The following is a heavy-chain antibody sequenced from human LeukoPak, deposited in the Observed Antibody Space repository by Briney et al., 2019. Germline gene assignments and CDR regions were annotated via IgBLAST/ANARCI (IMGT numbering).Heavy chain of an antibody. J-gene: IGHJ3*02. CDR2: IDRSDSYT. CDR3: ARRGIEGLMHTFDI. CDR1: GYSFTSYW. D-gene: IGHD3-10*01. V-gene: IGHV5-10-1*01. Sequence: GDSLKISCKGSGYSFTSYWISWVRQMPGKGLEWMGRIDRSDSYTNYSPSFQGHVTISADKSISTAYLQWSSLKASDTAMYYCARRGIEGLMHTFDIWGQGTMVTVSP.